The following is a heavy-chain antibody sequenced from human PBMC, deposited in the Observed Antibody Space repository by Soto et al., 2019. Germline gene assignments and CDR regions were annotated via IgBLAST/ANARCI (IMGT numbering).Heavy chain of an antibody. CDR1: RFTFDDYA. D-gene: IGHD3-3*01. CDR2: ISWSSGII. CDR3: AKYLELRFPVYGMDV. Sequence: PGGSLRLSCAASRFTFDDYAMHWVRQAPGKGLEWVSGISWSSGIIGYADSVKGRFTISRDNAKNSLYLEMNSLRAEDTALYYCAKYLELRFPVYGMDVWGQGTTVTVSS. J-gene: IGHJ6*02. V-gene: IGHV3-9*01.